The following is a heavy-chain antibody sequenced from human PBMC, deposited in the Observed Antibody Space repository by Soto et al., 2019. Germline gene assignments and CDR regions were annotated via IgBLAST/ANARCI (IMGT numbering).Heavy chain of an antibody. J-gene: IGHJ4*02. Sequence: GGSLRLSCAASGFTFSNYAMHWVRQAPGKGLEWVAVISDDGINDYYPDSVKGRFTISRDNSKNTLYLRMNSLRPEDTAVYYCARGSDAQYNSGNLLDWGRGTLVKVSA. V-gene: IGHV3-30-3*01. CDR2: ISDDGIND. D-gene: IGHD3-10*01. CDR1: GFTFSNYA. CDR3: ARGSDAQYNSGNLLD.